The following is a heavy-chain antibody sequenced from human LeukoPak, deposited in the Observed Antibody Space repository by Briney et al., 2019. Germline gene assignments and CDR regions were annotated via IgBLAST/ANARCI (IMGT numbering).Heavy chain of an antibody. CDR1: GYSFTSYW. D-gene: IGHD3-22*01. V-gene: IGHV5-51*01. Sequence: GESLKISCKCSGYSFTSYWIGWVRQMPGKGLEWMAIIYPGDSDTRYSPSFQGQVTISADKSISTAYLQWSSLKASDTAMYYCASSYYYDSSGYYPDAFDIWGQGTMVTVSS. CDR3: ASSYYYDSSGYYPDAFDI. CDR2: IYPGDSDT. J-gene: IGHJ3*02.